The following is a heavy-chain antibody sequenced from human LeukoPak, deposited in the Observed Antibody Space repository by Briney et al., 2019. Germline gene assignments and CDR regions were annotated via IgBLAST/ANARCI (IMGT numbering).Heavy chain of an antibody. Sequence: PGGSLRLSCAASGFTFSDYVMHWVRQAPGKGLEWVALISFDGSTKYYADSVKGRFTISRDNSKNTLDLQMNSLRAEDTAVYYCARGNYHAVDVWGQGTAVTVSS. CDR1: GFTFSDYV. CDR2: ISFDGSTK. J-gene: IGHJ6*02. CDR3: ARGNYHAVDV. V-gene: IGHV3-30-3*01.